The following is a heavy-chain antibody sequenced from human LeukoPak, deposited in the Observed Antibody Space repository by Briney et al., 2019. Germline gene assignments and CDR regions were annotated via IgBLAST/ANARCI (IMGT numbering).Heavy chain of an antibody. J-gene: IGHJ6*03. D-gene: IGHD3-22*01. CDR1: SYPFTRYG. Sequence: ASVKVSCKASSYPFTRYGISWVRQAPGQGLEWMGWINTNTGNPTYAQGFTGRFVFSLDTSVSTAYLQISSLKAEDTAVYYCARVEDYYDSSGYYIYMDVWGKGTTVTVSS. CDR2: INTNTGNP. V-gene: IGHV7-4-1*02. CDR3: ARVEDYYDSSGYYIYMDV.